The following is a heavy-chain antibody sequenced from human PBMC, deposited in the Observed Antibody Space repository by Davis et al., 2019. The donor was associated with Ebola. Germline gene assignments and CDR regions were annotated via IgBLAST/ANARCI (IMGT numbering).Heavy chain of an antibody. J-gene: IGHJ4*02. CDR3: AGYGDYFLG. CDR2: IYYSGST. D-gene: IGHD4-17*01. CDR1: GGSISSYY. V-gene: IGHV4-59*01. Sequence: MPGGSLRLSCTVSGGSISSYYWSWIRQPPGKGLEWIGYIYYSGSTNYNPSLKSRVTISVDTSKNQFSLKLSSVTAADTAVYYCAGYGDYFLGWGQGTLVTVSS.